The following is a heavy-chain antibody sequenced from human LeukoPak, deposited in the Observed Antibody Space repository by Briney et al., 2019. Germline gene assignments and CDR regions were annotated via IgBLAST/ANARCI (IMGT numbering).Heavy chain of an antibody. Sequence: GASVKVSCKASGYTFTGYYIHWVRQAPGQGLEWMGWINPNSGGTNYAQKFQGRVTMTRDTSISTAYMELSRLRSDDTAVYYCARDSSGQQLVKFDYWGQGTLVTVSS. CDR3: ARDSSGQQLVKFDY. J-gene: IGHJ4*02. CDR1: GYTFTGYY. V-gene: IGHV1-2*02. CDR2: INPNSGGT. D-gene: IGHD6-13*01.